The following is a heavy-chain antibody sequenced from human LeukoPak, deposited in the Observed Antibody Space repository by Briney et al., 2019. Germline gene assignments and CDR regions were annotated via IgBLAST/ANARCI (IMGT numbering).Heavy chain of an antibody. D-gene: IGHD2-2*01. J-gene: IGHJ4*02. Sequence: GGSLRLSCAASGFTFSDHYMDWVRQAPGKGLEWVGRTRNKADTYTTHYAASVEGRFTISRDDSKNSLYLQMNSLKTEDTAVYYCAHLGGVVTATTDFGYWGQGTLVTVSS. CDR1: GFTFSDHY. CDR3: AHLGGVVTATTDFGY. CDR2: TRNKADTYTT. V-gene: IGHV3-72*01.